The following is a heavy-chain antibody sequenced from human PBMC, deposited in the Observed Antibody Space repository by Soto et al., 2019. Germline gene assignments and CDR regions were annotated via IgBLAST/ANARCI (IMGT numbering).Heavy chain of an antibody. CDR1: GGSVTSYS. CDR2: IDYREST. V-gene: IGHV4-59*02. D-gene: IGHD6-19*01. J-gene: IGHJ5*02. CDR3: ARGGDSTAWYNWFDP. Sequence: PSETLSLTCTVSGGSVTSYSWTWIRQAPGRGLEWIGYIDYRESTNYNPSLKSRVTISLDTSKNQFSLRLNSVTAADTAVYHCARGGDSTAWYNWFDPWGQGILVTVSS.